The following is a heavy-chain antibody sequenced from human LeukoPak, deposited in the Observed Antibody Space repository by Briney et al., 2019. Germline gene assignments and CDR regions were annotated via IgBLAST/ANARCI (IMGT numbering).Heavy chain of an antibody. CDR3: AKQLGYCSDGSCYFPY. V-gene: IGHV3-23*01. Sequence: GGSLKLSCAASGFTFSSSAMSWVRQAPGKGLEWVSAISNNGGYTYYADSVQGRFTISRDNSKSTLCLQMNSLRAEDTAVYYCAKQLGYCSDGSCYFPYWGQGTLVTVS. J-gene: IGHJ4*02. CDR2: ISNNGGYT. CDR1: GFTFSSSA. D-gene: IGHD2-15*01.